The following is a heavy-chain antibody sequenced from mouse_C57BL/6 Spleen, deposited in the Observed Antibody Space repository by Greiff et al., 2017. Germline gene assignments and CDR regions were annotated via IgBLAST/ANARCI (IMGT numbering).Heavy chain of an antibody. D-gene: IGHD2-4*01. CDR1: GFSLTSYG. J-gene: IGHJ4*01. CDR2: IWSDGST. Sequence: VKLQQSGPGLVAPSQSLSITCTVSGFSLTSYGVHWVRQPPGKGLEWLVVIWSDGSTTYNSALKSRLSISKDNSKSQVFLKMNSLQTDDTAMYYCARQNDYDVSYAMDYWGQGTSVTVSS. CDR3: ARQNDYDVSYAMDY. V-gene: IGHV2-6-1*01.